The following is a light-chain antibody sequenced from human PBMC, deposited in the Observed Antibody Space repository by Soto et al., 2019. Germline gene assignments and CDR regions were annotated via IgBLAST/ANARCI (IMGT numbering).Light chain of an antibody. CDR2: TAS. CDR1: KFIRTY. Sequence: DIQMPQFPSSLSASVGDRVTITWRASKFIRTYLNWFQQKPGKDPSLLIYTASTLQSGVPPRFSGSVSGAEFTLTISSLQPEDTATYYCQQTYNVPLTYGQGTKVEIK. V-gene: IGKV1-39*01. CDR3: QQTYNVPLT. J-gene: IGKJ1*01.